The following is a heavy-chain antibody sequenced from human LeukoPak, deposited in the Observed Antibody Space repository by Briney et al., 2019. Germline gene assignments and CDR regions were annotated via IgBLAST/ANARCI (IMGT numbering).Heavy chain of an antibody. CDR3: ARDPLDIVVVVAATLGNAFDI. CDR2: ISYDGSNK. D-gene: IGHD2-15*01. J-gene: IGHJ3*02. CDR1: GFTFSSYA. Sequence: GGSLRLSCAASGFTFSSYAMHWVRPAPGEGVERVAVISYDGSNKYYADSVKGRFTISRDNSKNTLYLQMNSLRAEDTAVYDCARDPLDIVVVVAATLGNAFDIWGQGTMVTVSS. V-gene: IGHV3-30*04.